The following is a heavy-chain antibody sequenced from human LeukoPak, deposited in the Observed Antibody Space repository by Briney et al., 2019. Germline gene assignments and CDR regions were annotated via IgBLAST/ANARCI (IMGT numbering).Heavy chain of an antibody. J-gene: IGHJ4*02. D-gene: IGHD4-17*01. Sequence: GASVKVSCKASGYTFTGYDINWVRQATGQGLEWMGWMNPNSGNTGYAQKFQGRVTMTRNTSISTAYMELSSLRSEDTAVYYCARANSYGDYVYTRKTRTFDYWGQGTLVTVSS. CDR3: ARANSYGDYVYTRKTRTFDY. CDR2: MNPNSGNT. V-gene: IGHV1-8*01. CDR1: GYTFTGYD.